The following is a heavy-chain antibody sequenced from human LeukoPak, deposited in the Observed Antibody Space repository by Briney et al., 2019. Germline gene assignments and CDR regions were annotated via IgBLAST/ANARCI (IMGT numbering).Heavy chain of an antibody. V-gene: IGHV3-53*01. D-gene: IGHD3-10*01. CDR1: GFAVSSNY. CDR3: AKLKGWYGEGYFDY. J-gene: IGHJ4*02. Sequence: AGGSLRLSCAASGFAVSSNYMSWVRQAPGKGLEWVSGIYSDGRTYYADSVKGRFTISRDISKNTLFLQMTSLRAEDTAVYYCAKLKGWYGEGYFDYWGQGTLVTVSS. CDR2: IYSDGRT.